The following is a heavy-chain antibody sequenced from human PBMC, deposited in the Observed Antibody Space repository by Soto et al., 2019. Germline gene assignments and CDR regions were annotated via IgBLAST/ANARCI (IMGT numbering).Heavy chain of an antibody. D-gene: IGHD2-2*01. Sequence: QVQLVESGGGVVQPGRSLRLSCAASGFTFSSYGMHWVRQAPGKGLEWVAVIWYDGSNKYYADSVKGRFTISRDNSKNTLYLQMNSLRAEDTAVYYCARDSIVVVPAAITFGMDVWGQGSTVTVSS. V-gene: IGHV3-33*01. CDR3: ARDSIVVVPAAITFGMDV. J-gene: IGHJ6*02. CDR1: GFTFSSYG. CDR2: IWYDGSNK.